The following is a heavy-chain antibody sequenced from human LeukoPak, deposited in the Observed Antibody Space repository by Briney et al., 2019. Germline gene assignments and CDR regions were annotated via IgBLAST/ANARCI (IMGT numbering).Heavy chain of an antibody. Sequence: SVKVSCKASGGTFSSYAISWVRQAPGQGLEWMGRIIPILGIANYAQKFQGRVTITADKSTSTAYMELSSLRSEDTAVYYCAREGGGNPLFEYWGQGTLVTVSS. J-gene: IGHJ4*02. D-gene: IGHD2-15*01. V-gene: IGHV1-69*04. CDR2: IIPILGIA. CDR3: AREGGGNPLFEY. CDR1: GGTFSSYA.